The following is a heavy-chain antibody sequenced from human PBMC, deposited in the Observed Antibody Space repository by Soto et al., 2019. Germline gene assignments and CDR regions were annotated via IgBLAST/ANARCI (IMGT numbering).Heavy chain of an antibody. CDR2: IGTTFDYI. V-gene: IGHV3-48*01. J-gene: IGHJ1*01. Sequence: EVQLVESGGALAQPGGSLRLSCAASGFTFSRFSMTWFRQAPGTGLEWVSYIGTTFDYIFYADSVRGRFTISRDNAKNSLYLQMSSLRVEETSVYYCAREWFGEYFWGQGTLVTVPS. D-gene: IGHD3-10*01. CDR3: AREWFGEYF. CDR1: GFTFSRFS.